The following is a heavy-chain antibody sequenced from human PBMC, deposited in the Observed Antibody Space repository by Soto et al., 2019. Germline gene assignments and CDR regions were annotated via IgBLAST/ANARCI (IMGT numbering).Heavy chain of an antibody. V-gene: IGHV1-69*01. CDR1: GGTFSNYG. Sequence: QVQLVQSGAEVKKPGSSVKVSCKASGGTFSNYGISWVRQAPGQGLEWMGGIIRIFGTTNYAQKFQGRVTITADQSTSRANMELSSLRSEDTAVYYCARGGEYDSSGFYVDWGQGTLVTVSS. CDR3: ARGGEYDSSGFYVD. J-gene: IGHJ4*02. D-gene: IGHD3-22*01. CDR2: IIRIFGTT.